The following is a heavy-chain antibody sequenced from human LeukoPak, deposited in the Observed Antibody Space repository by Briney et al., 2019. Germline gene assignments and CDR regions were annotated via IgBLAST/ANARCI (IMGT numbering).Heavy chain of an antibody. CDR2: ISYDGSNK. J-gene: IGHJ5*02. V-gene: IGHV3-30*03. CDR3: ARGGDSSGLRGNWFDP. D-gene: IGHD6-19*01. CDR1: GFTFSSYG. Sequence: PGGSLRLSCAASGFTFSSYGMHWVRQAPGKGLEWVAVISYDGSNKYYADSVKGRFTISRDNSKNTLYLQMDSLRVEDTAVYYCARGGDSSGLRGNWFDPWGQGTLVTVSS.